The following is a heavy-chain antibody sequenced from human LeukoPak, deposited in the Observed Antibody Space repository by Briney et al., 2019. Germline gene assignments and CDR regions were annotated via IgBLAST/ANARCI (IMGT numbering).Heavy chain of an antibody. Sequence: AASVKVSCKASGYTFIGFDINWVRQAPGQGLEWMGWMNPNSGNTGYAQKFQGRVTMTRNTSISTAYMELSSLRSEDTAVYYCARVYSSSWYWPPTLSGAGYYYGMDVWGQGTTVTVSS. CDR2: MNPNSGNT. J-gene: IGHJ6*02. D-gene: IGHD6-13*01. V-gene: IGHV1-8*01. CDR3: ARVYSSSWYWPPTLSGAGYYYGMDV. CDR1: GYTFIGFD.